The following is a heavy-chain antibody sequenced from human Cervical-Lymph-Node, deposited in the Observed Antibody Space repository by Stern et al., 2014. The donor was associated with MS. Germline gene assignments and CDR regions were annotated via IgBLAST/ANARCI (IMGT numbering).Heavy chain of an antibody. J-gene: IGHJ4*02. CDR1: GVTVSTGY. Sequence: EVQLVESGGGVIQPGGSLRLTCTSSGVTVSTGYMTWVRQAPGKGLELVSLIAKFGSTFYTDSVKGRFTISRDDSKNTVYLQMTSLRAEDTAMYYCARDTSSPERSDWWGQGTLVTVSS. D-gene: IGHD1-1*01. V-gene: IGHV3-53*01. CDR3: ARDTSSPERSDW. CDR2: IAKFGST.